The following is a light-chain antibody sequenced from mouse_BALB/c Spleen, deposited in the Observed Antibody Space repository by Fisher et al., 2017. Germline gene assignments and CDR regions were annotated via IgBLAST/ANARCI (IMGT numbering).Light chain of an antibody. V-gene: IGKV4-91*01. CDR1: SSISSNY. Sequence: DIVLTQTPTTMAAPPGEKITITCSASSSISSNYLHWYQQKPGFSPKLLIYRTSNLASGVPARFSGSGSRTDFTITINPVEADDVATYYCQQSNEDPPTFGGGTKLEIK. J-gene: IGKJ1*01. CDR2: RTS. CDR3: QQSNEDPPT.